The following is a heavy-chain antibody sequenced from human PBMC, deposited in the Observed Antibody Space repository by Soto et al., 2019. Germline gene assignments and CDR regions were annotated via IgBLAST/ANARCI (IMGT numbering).Heavy chain of an antibody. D-gene: IGHD3-3*01. Sequence: EVRLVESGGGLVQPGGSLRLSCAASGFTFSSYWMSWVRQAPGKGLEWVANIKQDGSEKYYVDSVKGRFTISRDNAKNSLYLQMNSLRAEDTAVYYCARWGRYDFWSGYPWGGWFDPWGQGTLVTVSS. J-gene: IGHJ5*02. CDR3: ARWGRYDFWSGYPWGGWFDP. CDR1: GFTFSSYW. CDR2: IKQDGSEK. V-gene: IGHV3-7*01.